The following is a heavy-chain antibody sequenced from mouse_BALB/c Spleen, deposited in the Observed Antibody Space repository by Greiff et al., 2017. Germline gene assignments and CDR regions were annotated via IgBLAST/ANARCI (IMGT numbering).Heavy chain of an antibody. CDR2: ISSGGSYT. D-gene: IGHD1-1*01. Sequence: EVQLVESGGGLVKPGGSLKLSCAASGFTFSSYTMSWVRQTPEKRLEWVATISSGGSYTYYPDSVKGRFTISRDNAKNTLYLQMSSLKSEDTAMYYCTRDTVYAMDYWGQGTSVTVSS. CDR3: TRDTVYAMDY. CDR1: GFTFSSYT. V-gene: IGHV5-6-4*01. J-gene: IGHJ4*01.